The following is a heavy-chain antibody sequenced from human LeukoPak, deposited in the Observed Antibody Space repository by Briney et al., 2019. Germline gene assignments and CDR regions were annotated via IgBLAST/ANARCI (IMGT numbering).Heavy chain of an antibody. CDR2: IIPIFGTA. V-gene: IGHV1-69*13. CDR1: GGTFSSYA. J-gene: IGHJ4*02. CDR3: ARAYGGNSAYFDY. D-gene: IGHD4-23*01. Sequence: SVKVSCKASGGTFSSYAISWVRQAPGQGLEWMGGIIPIFGTANYAQKFQGRVTITADECTSTAYMELSSLRSEDTAVYYCARAYGGNSAYFDYWGQGTLVTVSS.